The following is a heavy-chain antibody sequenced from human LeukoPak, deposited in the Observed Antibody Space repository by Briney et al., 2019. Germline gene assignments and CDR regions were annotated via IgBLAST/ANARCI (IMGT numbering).Heavy chain of an antibody. CDR1: GGSFSGYY. CDR3: AREANYYGSGSYFEGTFDY. Sequence: PSETLSLTCAVYGGSFSGYYWSWIRQPLGKGLEWIGYIYYSGTTNYNPSLKSRVTISIDTSKNEFSLKLTSVTAADTAVYYCAREANYYGSGSYFEGTFDYWGQGSLVTVSS. CDR2: IYYSGTT. J-gene: IGHJ4*02. D-gene: IGHD3-10*01. V-gene: IGHV4-59*01.